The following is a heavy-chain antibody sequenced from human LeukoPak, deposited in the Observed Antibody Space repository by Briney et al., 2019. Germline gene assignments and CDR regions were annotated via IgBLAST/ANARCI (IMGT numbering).Heavy chain of an antibody. CDR2: ISSSSSYI. Sequence: GGSLRLSCAASGFTFSSYSMNWVRQAPGKGLEWVSSISSSSSYIYYADSVKGRFTISRDNAKNSLYLQMNSLRAEDTAVYYCACSLFGELPSLGYWGQGTVLTVCS. V-gene: IGHV3-21*01. D-gene: IGHD3-10*02. CDR1: GFTFSSYS. J-gene: IGHJ4*02. CDR3: ACSLFGELPSLGY.